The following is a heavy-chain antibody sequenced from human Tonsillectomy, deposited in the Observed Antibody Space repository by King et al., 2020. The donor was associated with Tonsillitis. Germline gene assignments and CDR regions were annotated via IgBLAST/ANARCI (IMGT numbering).Heavy chain of an antibody. V-gene: IGHV3-15*01. Sequence: VQLVESGGGLVKPGGSLRLSCAASGFTFNNAWMNWVRQAPGKGLDWVGRIKSKTDGGTLDYAAPVKGRFPISRDDSKNKLYLQMNSLKIEDIGVYYFTTDMILFGGVMFPDVFDVWGQGTIVPVFS. D-gene: IGHD3-16*01. CDR2: IKSKTDGGTL. CDR1: GFTFNNAW. J-gene: IGHJ3*01. CDR3: TTDMILFGGVMFPDVFDV.